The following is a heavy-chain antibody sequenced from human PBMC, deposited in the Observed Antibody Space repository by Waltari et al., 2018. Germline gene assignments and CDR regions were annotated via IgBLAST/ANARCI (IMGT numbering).Heavy chain of an antibody. V-gene: IGHV3-23*03. CDR3: AKMTLCSSTSCSDAFDI. J-gene: IGHJ3*02. Sequence: EVQLLESGGGLVQPGGSLRLSCAASGFTFSSYAMSWVRQAPGKGLEWVSVIYSGGSTYYADSVKGRFTISRDNSKNTLYLQMNSLRAEDTAVYYCAKMTLCSSTSCSDAFDIWGQGTMVTVSS. D-gene: IGHD2-2*01. CDR2: IYSGGST. CDR1: GFTFSSYA.